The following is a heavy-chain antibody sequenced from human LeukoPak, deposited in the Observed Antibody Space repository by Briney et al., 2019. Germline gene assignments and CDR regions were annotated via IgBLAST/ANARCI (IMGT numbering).Heavy chain of an antibody. CDR1: GGTSNTHA. Sequence: GASVKVSCKVSGGTSNTHAISWVRQAPAQGLQWMGGITPVLHTTRFAQKFQGRVTFTTDESTSTAYMELTSLTSDDSAVYFCARGGPGRDGYNLDYWGQGTLVTVSS. D-gene: IGHD5-24*01. V-gene: IGHV1-69*05. CDR2: ITPVLHTT. CDR3: ARGGPGRDGYNLDY. J-gene: IGHJ4*02.